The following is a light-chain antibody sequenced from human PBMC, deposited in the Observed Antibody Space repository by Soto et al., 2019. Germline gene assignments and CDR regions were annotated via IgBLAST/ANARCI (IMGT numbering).Light chain of an antibody. CDR1: QAISGN. Sequence: EIFLTQSPGTLSLSPGEGASLSCRASQAISGNYLAWYQHKPGQAPRLLIYYISTRATGIPARFSGSGSGTEFTLTINSLQSEDSAVYYCQQHNQWPITFGQGTRLEI. CDR2: YIS. J-gene: IGKJ5*01. V-gene: IGKV3D-15*01. CDR3: QQHNQWPIT.